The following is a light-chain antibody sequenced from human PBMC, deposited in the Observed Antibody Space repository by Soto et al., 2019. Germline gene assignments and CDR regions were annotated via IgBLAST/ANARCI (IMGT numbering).Light chain of an antibody. CDR2: GAS. Sequence: EVVLTQSPGTLSLSPGERATLSCRASQSVGSSYLAWYQQKPGQAPRLLIYGASNRATGIPDRFSGSGSGTDFTISISRLKAEDFAVYYCEEYGSAPMRFGQGTRLEIK. CDR1: QSVGSSY. CDR3: EEYGSAPMR. J-gene: IGKJ5*01. V-gene: IGKV3-20*01.